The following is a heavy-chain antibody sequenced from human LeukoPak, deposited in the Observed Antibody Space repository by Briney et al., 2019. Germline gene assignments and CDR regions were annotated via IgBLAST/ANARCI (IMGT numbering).Heavy chain of an antibody. V-gene: IGHV4-38-2*01. Sequence: SETLSLTCAVSGYSISSGYYWGWIRQPPGKGLEWIGSIYHSGSTYYNPSLKSRVTISVDTSKNQLSLKLSSVTAADTAVYYCAGRPATYDYWGQGTLVTVSS. J-gene: IGHJ4*02. CDR1: GYSISSGYY. CDR2: IYHSGST. CDR3: AGRPATYDY. D-gene: IGHD2-2*01.